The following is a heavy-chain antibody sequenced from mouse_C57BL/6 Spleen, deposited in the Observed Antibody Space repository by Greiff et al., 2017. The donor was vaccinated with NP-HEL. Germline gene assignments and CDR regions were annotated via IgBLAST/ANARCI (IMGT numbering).Heavy chain of an antibody. V-gene: IGHV1-82*01. CDR3: AREENSPYYFDY. D-gene: IGHD5-2*01. Sequence: QVQLQQSGPELVKPGASVKISCTASGYAFSSSWMNWVKQRPGKGLEWIGRIYPGDGDTNYNGKFKGKATLTADKSSSTAYMQLSSLTSEDSAVYFCAREENSPYYFDYWGQGTTLTVSS. J-gene: IGHJ2*01. CDR2: IYPGDGDT. CDR1: GYAFSSSW.